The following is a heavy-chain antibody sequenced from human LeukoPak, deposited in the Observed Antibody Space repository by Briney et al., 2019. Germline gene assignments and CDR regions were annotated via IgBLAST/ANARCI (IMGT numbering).Heavy chain of an antibody. V-gene: IGHV4-34*01. Sequence: PSETLSLTCAVYGGSFSGYYWSWIRQPPGKGLEWIGEINHSGSTNYNPSLKSRVTISVDTSRNQFSLKLSSVTAADTAVYYCARGAPRYCSSTSRYKGARSWFDPWGQGTLVTVSS. D-gene: IGHD2-2*02. CDR2: INHSGST. CDR3: ARGAPRYCSSTSRYKGARSWFDP. CDR1: GGSFSGYY. J-gene: IGHJ5*02.